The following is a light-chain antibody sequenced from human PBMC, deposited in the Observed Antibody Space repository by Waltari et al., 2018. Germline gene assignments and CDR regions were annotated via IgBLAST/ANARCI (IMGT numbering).Light chain of an antibody. V-gene: IGLV2-8*01. Sequence: QSVLTQPPSASGSLGQSVTISCTGARSNVGVSTFVSWYQQHPGKAPKLIIYEVNKRPSGVPDRFSGSKSGNTASLTVSGLLAEDEADYYCTSYAGKNILVFGGGTNLTVL. CDR3: TSYAGKNILV. CDR2: EVN. CDR1: RSNVGVSTF. J-gene: IGLJ3*02.